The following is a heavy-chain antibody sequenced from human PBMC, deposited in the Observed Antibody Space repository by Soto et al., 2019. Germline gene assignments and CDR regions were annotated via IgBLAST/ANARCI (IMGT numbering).Heavy chain of an antibody. CDR1: GDTFSSYA. Sequence: SLKVPCKASGDTFSSYAFNWVRQATGQGLYWMGGIIPIFGTANYAQKFQGRVTITADESTSTAYMELSSLRSEDTAVYYCARDSNPDAFDIWGQGTMVTVSS. CDR2: IIPIFGTA. V-gene: IGHV1-69*13. CDR3: ARDSNPDAFDI. J-gene: IGHJ3*02.